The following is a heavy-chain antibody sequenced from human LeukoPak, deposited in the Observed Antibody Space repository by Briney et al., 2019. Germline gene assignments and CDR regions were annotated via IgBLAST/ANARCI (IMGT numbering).Heavy chain of an antibody. CDR2: INPNSGGT. V-gene: IGHV1-2*05. CDR3: ARDTTPGVYYMDV. Sequence: GASVKVSCKASGYTFTGYYMHWVRQAPGQGLEWMGRINPNSGGTNYAQKFQGRVTMTRDTSISTAYMELSRLRSDDTGVYYCARDTTPGVYYMDVWGKGTTVTVSS. CDR1: GYTFTGYY. J-gene: IGHJ6*03. D-gene: IGHD2-8*01.